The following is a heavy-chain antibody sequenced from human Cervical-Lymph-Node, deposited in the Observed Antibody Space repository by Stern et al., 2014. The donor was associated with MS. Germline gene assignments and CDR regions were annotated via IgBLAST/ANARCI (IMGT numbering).Heavy chain of an antibody. D-gene: IGHD3-10*01. CDR2: ISGSGRSS. Sequence: EVQLLESGGGLARPGGSLRLSCAASGFTFSNCVLTWVRQAPGKGLEWVASISGSGRSSYYADSVQGRFAISTDNSSNTVNLQMSSLRADDTAIYYCARYSGSGTWFDPWGQGTLVTVSS. V-gene: IGHV3-23*01. J-gene: IGHJ5*02. CDR1: GFTFSNCV. CDR3: ARYSGSGTWFDP.